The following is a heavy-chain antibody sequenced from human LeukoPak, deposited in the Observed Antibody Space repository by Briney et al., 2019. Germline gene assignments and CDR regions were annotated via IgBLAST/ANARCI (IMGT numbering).Heavy chain of an antibody. V-gene: IGHV3-30*02. CDR1: GFTFSSCG. J-gene: IGHJ4*02. CDR3: ANIDGGWHGPLAPPPSSNY. Sequence: PGGSLRLSCAASGFTFSSCGMHWVRQAPGKGLEWVAFIRYDGSNKYYADSVKGRFTISRDNSKNTLYLQMNSLRAEDTAVYYCANIDGGWHGPLAPPPSSNYWGQGTLVTVSS. D-gene: IGHD6-19*01. CDR2: IRYDGSNK.